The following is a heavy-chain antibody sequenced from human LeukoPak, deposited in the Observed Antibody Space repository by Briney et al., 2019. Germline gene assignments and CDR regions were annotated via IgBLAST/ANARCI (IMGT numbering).Heavy chain of an antibody. CDR1: GFNFADYA. D-gene: IGHD4/OR15-4a*01. J-gene: IGHJ4*02. CDR3: SRGMTESGAKYYSDH. CDR2: IRSRLYGGTA. V-gene: IGHV3-49*04. Sequence: PGRSLRLSCTGSGFNFADYAMSWVRQVPGQGLEWVGLIRSRLYGGTAEYGASVKGRFTVSRDDSQRIAYLQMNSLKTDDTAVYYCSRGMTESGAKYYSDHWGQGTLVTVSS.